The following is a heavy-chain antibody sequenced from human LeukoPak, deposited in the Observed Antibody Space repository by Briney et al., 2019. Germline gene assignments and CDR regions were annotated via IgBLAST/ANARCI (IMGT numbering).Heavy chain of an antibody. D-gene: IGHD4-17*01. V-gene: IGHV3-30*18. Sequence: GGSLRLSCAASGFSFISYGMHWVRQAPGKGPEWVGVISDDGRNKNYADSVKGRFTISRDNSKDTLYLQMNSLRDEDTAVYYCAKRPSDYGDYVTYFDYWGQGTLVTVSS. CDR1: GFSFISYG. CDR3: AKRPSDYGDYVTYFDY. J-gene: IGHJ4*02. CDR2: ISDDGRNK.